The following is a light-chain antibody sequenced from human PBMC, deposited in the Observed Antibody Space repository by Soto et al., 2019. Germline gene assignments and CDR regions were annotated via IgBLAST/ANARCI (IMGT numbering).Light chain of an antibody. CDR2: WAS. J-gene: IGKJ4*01. CDR1: QSVLYSSNNKSY. CDR3: QQYYTTPLT. Sequence: DIVMTQSPDSLSVSLGERATINCKSSQSVLYSSNNKSYLAWYHQKPGQPPKLLIYWASTRESGVPDRFSGAGSGTDFTLTISTLQAEDVAVYYCQQYYTTPLTFGGGTKVEIK. V-gene: IGKV4-1*01.